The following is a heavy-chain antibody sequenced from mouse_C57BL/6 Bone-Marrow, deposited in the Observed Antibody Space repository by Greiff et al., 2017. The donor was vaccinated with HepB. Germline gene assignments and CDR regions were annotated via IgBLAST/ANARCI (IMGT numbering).Heavy chain of an antibody. J-gene: IGHJ4*01. Sequence: VMLVESGPGLVAPSQSLSITCTVSGFSLTSYAISWVRQPPGKGLEWLGVIWTGGGTNYNSALKSRLSISKDNSKSQVFLKMNSLQTDDTARYYCARYGSSRAGYAMDYWGQGTSVTVSS. V-gene: IGHV2-9-1*01. D-gene: IGHD1-1*01. CDR3: ARYGSSRAGYAMDY. CDR1: GFSLTSYA. CDR2: IWTGGGT.